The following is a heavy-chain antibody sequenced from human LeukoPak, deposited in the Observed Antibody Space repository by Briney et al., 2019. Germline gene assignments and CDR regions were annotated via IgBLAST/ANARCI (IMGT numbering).Heavy chain of an antibody. CDR2: ISSSGSTI. CDR3: ARGVFGEIKGGDWFDP. Sequence: GGSLGLSCTASGFTFGDYAMNWVRQAPGKGLEWVSYISSSGSTIYYADSVKGRFTISRDNAKNSLYLQMNSLRAEDTAVYYCARGVFGEIKGGDWFDPWGQGTLVTVSS. CDR1: GFTFGDYA. J-gene: IGHJ5*02. V-gene: IGHV3-48*04. D-gene: IGHD3-10*02.